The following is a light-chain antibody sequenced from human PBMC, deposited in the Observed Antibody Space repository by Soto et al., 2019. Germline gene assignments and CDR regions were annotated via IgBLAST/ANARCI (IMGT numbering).Light chain of an antibody. Sequence: RASQRISNHLNWYQQKPGKAPKVLIYKASSLESGVPSRFSGSRSATEFTLPISSLQCDAFVPYYCQPCKHYWTFGQGTKVDIK. CDR3: QPCKHYWT. CDR2: KAS. CDR1: QRISNH. J-gene: IGKJ1*01. V-gene: IGKV1-5*03.